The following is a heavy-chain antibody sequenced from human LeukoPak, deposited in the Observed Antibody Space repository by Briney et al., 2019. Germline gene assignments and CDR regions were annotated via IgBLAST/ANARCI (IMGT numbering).Heavy chain of an antibody. CDR1: GYTLTELS. CDR2: FDPEDGET. D-gene: IGHD2-2*02. CDR3: ATVPGPPKYCSSTSCYTVKFDP. J-gene: IGHJ5*02. Sequence: ASVKVSCKISGYTLTELSMHWVRQAPGKGREWRGGFDPEDGETIYAQKFQGRVTMTEDTSTDTAYMELSSLRSEDTAVYYCATVPGPPKYCSSTSCYTVKFDPWGQGTLVTVSS. V-gene: IGHV1-24*01.